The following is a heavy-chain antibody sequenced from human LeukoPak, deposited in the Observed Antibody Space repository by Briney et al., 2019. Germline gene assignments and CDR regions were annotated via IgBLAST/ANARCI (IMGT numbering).Heavy chain of an antibody. D-gene: IGHD6-19*01. CDR3: ARQWGSGWQNWFDP. V-gene: IGHV4-61*02. J-gene: IGHJ5*02. Sequence: SETLSLTCTVSGGSISSGGHYWSWIRQPAGKGLEYLGRISSTGSTNYNPSLRSRVTISADTSKNQFSLKLSSVTAADTAVYYCARQWGSGWQNWFDPWGQGTLVTVSS. CDR1: GGSISSGGHY. CDR2: ISSTGST.